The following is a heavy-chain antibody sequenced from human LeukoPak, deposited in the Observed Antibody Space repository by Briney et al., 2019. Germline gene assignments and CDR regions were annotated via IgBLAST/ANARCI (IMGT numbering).Heavy chain of an antibody. CDR1: GFTFGDYG. D-gene: IGHD6-19*01. CDR2: INWVGGSP. CDR3: ARRFGRAVAGPFDY. V-gene: IGHV3-20*04. Sequence: GGSLRLSCAASGFTFGDYGMSGVRQAPGKGLGWVSGINWVGGSPGYADSVKGRFTIARDNAKNSLYLQMNSLSAEDTALYYCARRFGRAVAGPFDYWGQGTLVTVSS. J-gene: IGHJ4*02.